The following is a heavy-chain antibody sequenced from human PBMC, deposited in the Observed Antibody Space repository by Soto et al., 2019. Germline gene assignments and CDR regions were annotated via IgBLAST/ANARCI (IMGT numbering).Heavy chain of an antibody. CDR3: ARRGGSSSGYYYYAMGV. D-gene: IGHD6-6*01. J-gene: IGHJ6*02. CDR2: IYSNGDT. V-gene: IGHV4-31*03. Sequence: SETLSLTCSVSSDSMNSGGYYWSWIRQHPGKGLEWIGYIYSNGDTYYNPSLKSRVTISVDTSKKQFSLNLTSVTAADTAVYYCARRGGSSSGYYYYAMGVWGQGTTVTVSS. CDR1: SDSMNSGGYY.